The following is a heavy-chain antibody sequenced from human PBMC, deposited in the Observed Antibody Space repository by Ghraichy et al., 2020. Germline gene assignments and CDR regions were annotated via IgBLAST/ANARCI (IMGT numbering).Heavy chain of an antibody. Sequence: SETLSLTCTVSGDSISSGNYYWGWIRQPPGKGLEWLGTIDYSVSAYYNPSLKSRLTISVDTSKNQFSLKVTSVTAADTAVYYCVSSPQWELRFDSWGQGTLVTVSS. CDR1: GDSISSGNYY. CDR3: VSSPQWELRFDS. V-gene: IGHV4-39*07. CDR2: IDYSVSA. J-gene: IGHJ4*02. D-gene: IGHD1-26*01.